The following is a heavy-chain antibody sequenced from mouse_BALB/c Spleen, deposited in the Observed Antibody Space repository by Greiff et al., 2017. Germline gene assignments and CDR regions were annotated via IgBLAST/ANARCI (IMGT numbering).Heavy chain of an antibody. V-gene: IGHV3-2*02. CDR1: GYSITSDYA. D-gene: IGHD2-3*01. Sequence: EVKLQESGPGLVKPSQSLSLTCTVTGYSITSDYAWNWIRQFPGNKLEWMGYISYSGSTSYNPSLKSRISITRDTSKNQFFLQLNSVTTEDTATYYCARKGGYFGDYWGQGTTLTVSS. CDR3: ARKGGYFGDY. CDR2: ISYSGST. J-gene: IGHJ2*01.